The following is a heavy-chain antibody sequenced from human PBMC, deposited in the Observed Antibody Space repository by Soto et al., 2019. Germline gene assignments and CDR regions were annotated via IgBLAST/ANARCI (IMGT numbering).Heavy chain of an antibody. CDR3: ARQFRVMYSGSYDYYYGMDV. CDR1: GFTFSSYG. D-gene: IGHD1-26*01. J-gene: IGHJ6*02. CDR2: IWYDGSKK. V-gene: IGHV3-33*01. Sequence: PGGSLRLSCEASGFTFSSYGMHWVRQAPGKGLEWVAVIWYDGSKKDYADSVKGRFTISRDTSKNQFSLKLSSVTAADTAVYYCARQFRVMYSGSYDYYYGMDVWGQGTTVTVSS.